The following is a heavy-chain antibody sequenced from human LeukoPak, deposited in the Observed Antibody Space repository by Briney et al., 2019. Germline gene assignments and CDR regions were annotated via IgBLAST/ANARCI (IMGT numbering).Heavy chain of an antibody. CDR1: GFTFSDYW. V-gene: IGHV3-30*03. D-gene: IGHD6-13*01. J-gene: IGHJ4*02. CDR2: ISYDGSNK. CDR3: AREEQLGPFDY. Sequence: GGSLRLSCAASGFTFSDYWMTWVRRAPGKGLEWVAVISYDGSNKYYADSVKGRFTISRDNSKNTLYLQMNSLRAEDTAVYYCAREEQLGPFDYWGQGTLVTVSS.